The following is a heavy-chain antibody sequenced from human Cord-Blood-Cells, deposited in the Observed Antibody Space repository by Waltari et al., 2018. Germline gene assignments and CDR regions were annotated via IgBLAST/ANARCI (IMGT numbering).Heavy chain of an antibody. CDR1: GFTFSSYG. CDR3: ARDSGLSGVYSYMDV. Sequence: QVQLVESGGGVVQPGRSLRLSCAASGFTFSSYGMHWVRQAPGKGLEWVAVIWYDGSTKYYADSVKGRFTISRDNSKNTLYLQMNSLRAEDTAVYYCARDSGLSGVYSYMDVWGKGTTVTVSS. J-gene: IGHJ6*03. CDR2: IWYDGSTK. V-gene: IGHV3-33*01. D-gene: IGHD3-16*02.